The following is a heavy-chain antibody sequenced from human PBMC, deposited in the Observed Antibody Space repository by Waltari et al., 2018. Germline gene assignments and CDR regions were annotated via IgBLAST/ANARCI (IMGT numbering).Heavy chain of an antibody. CDR2: IRDDGSNK. CDR1: GCTFRNYG. CDR3: ANDGTDYDSTGYYYH. Sequence: QVHLVESGGGVVQPGGSLRLSCVASGCTFRNYGLHWVRQAPGKGLEWVAFIRDDGSNKYYTDSVEGRFTISISRDTSKNTLYLQMNSLRPEDTAVYYCANDGTDYDSTGYYYHWGQGTLVTVSS. J-gene: IGHJ5*02. V-gene: IGHV3-30*02. D-gene: IGHD3-22*01.